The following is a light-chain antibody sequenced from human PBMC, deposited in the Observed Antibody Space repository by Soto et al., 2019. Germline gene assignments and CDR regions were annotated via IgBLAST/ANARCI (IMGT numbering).Light chain of an antibody. CDR2: SNN. J-gene: IGLJ2*01. CDR1: SSNIGSHT. V-gene: IGLV1-44*01. Sequence: QSVLTQPPSASGTPGQRVTISCSGSSSNIGSHTVNWYQQLPGTAPKLLIYSNNQRPSGVPDRFSGSKSGTSASLAISGLQSEDEADYYCAAWDYSLNGPVFGGGTKVTVL. CDR3: AAWDYSLNGPV.